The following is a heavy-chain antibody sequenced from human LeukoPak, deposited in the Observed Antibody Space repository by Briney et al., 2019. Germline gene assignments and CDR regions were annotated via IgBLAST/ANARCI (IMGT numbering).Heavy chain of an antibody. Sequence: PSETLSLTCSVSGGSISGYHWNWIRQSPGKGLQWIANIFYTGNADYNPSLRSRVAISLDTSKNKVSLILTSVTAADTAIYYCARRTYCSGGRCYGEYWFDPWGPGILVTVSS. CDR1: GGSISGYH. J-gene: IGHJ5*02. CDR2: IFYTGNA. CDR3: ARRTYCSGGRCYGEYWFDP. D-gene: IGHD2-15*01. V-gene: IGHV4-59*08.